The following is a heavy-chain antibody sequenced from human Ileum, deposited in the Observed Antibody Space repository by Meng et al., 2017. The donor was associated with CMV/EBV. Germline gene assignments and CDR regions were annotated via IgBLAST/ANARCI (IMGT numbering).Heavy chain of an antibody. D-gene: IGHD6-19*01. V-gene: IGHV4-4*07. CDR1: CVAIIYSH. CDR2: IASNGSI. CDR3: ARAEADTGNFEY. Sequence: VHQPGSHPVRVESSGACTLPFTGTCVAIIYSHFAGIRQSGDKGLEFIGRIASNGSINYNPSLESRLTLSVDTSKKQLSLKLNSVTAADTAVYYCARAEADTGNFEYWGQGTLVTASS. J-gene: IGHJ4*02.